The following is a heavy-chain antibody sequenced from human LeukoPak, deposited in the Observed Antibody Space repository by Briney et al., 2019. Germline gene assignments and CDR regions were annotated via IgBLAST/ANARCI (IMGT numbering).Heavy chain of an antibody. D-gene: IGHD6-13*01. CDR2: IYSDNT. J-gene: IGHJ4*02. Sequence: GGSLRLSCTVSGFTVSTNSMSWVRQAPGKGLEWVSFIYSDNTHYSDSVKGRFTISRDNSKNTLYLQMNSLRAEDTAVYYCAREGSSWCFDYWGQGTLVTVSS. V-gene: IGHV3-66*03. CDR1: GFTVSTNS. CDR3: AREGSSWCFDY.